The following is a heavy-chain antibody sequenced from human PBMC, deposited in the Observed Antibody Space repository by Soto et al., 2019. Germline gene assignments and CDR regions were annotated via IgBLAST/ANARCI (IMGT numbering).Heavy chain of an antibody. CDR3: AREGGDCSSTSCHDPRDRDAFDI. V-gene: IGHV1-2*04. Sequence: ASVKVSCKASGYTFTGYYMHWVRQAPGQGLEWMGWINPNSGGTNYAQKFQGWVTMTRDTSISTAYMELSRLRSDDTAVYYCAREGGDCSSTSCHDPRDRDAFDIWGQGTMVTVSS. D-gene: IGHD2-2*01. CDR1: GYTFTGYY. J-gene: IGHJ3*02. CDR2: INPNSGGT.